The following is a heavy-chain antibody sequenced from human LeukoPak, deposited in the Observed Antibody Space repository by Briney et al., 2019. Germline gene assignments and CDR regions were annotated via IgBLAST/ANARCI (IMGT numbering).Heavy chain of an antibody. CDR3: AKDGGLYYFYYSMDV. D-gene: IGHD3-16*01. V-gene: IGHV3-23*01. CDR2: ISGSGAST. J-gene: IGHJ6*03. CDR1: GLTFSSYA. Sequence: GGSLRLSCAASGLTFSSYAMTWVRQAPGKGLEWVSTISGSGASTYYADSVKGRFTISRDNSKSTLYLQMNSLRTDDTAVYYCAKDGGLYYFYYSMDVWGKGTTVTVSS.